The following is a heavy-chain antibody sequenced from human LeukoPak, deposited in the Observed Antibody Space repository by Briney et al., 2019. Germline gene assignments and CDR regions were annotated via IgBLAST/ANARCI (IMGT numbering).Heavy chain of an antibody. D-gene: IGHD5-12*01. CDR1: GYTFTSYG. J-gene: IGHJ5*02. V-gene: IGHV1-8*02. CDR3: ARVFRGYSWFDP. CDR2: MNPNSGNT. Sequence: ASVKVSCKASGYTFTSYGISWVRQAPGQGLEWMGWMNPNSGNTGYAQKFQGRVTMTRNTSISTAYMELSSLRSEDTAVYYCARVFRGYSWFDPWGQGTLVTVSS.